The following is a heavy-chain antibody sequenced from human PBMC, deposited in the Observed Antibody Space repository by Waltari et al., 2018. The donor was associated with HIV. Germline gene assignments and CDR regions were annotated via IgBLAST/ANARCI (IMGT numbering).Heavy chain of an antibody. Sequence: EVQLVESGGGLVPPGGSLSLSSAASGSTFITTWIHWVRHAPGKGLVWVSRISSDGTTTSYADSVKGRFTISRDNAKNTLYLQMNSLRAEDTAVYYCTRDLARYNWNDIPLDYWGQGALVTVSS. CDR3: TRDLARYNWNDIPLDY. V-gene: IGHV3-74*01. CDR1: GSTFITTW. D-gene: IGHD1-20*01. J-gene: IGHJ4*02. CDR2: ISSDGTTT.